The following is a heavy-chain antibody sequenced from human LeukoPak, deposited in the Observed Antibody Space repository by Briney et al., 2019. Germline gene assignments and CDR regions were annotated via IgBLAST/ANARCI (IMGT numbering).Heavy chain of an antibody. V-gene: IGHV3-21*01. CDR2: ISSSSSYI. J-gene: IGHJ4*02. CDR3: ARVGMGYYFDY. Sequence: GGSLRLSCAASGFTFSSYSMNWVRQAPGKGLDWVSSISSSSSYIYYADSVKGRFTISRDNAKNSLYLQMNSLRAEDTAVYYCARVGMGYYFDYWGQGTLVTVSS. D-gene: IGHD3-10*01. CDR1: GFTFSSYS.